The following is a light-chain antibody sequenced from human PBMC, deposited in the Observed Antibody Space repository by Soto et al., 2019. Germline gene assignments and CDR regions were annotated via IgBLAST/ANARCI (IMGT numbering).Light chain of an antibody. J-gene: IGKJ2*01. CDR1: QTVSNN. CDR3: QQYNNWPHT. Sequence: EVVVTQAPSTLSLSLGQRATLSCRTSQTVSNNLAWYRQKPGQAPSLLIYGISTRATGLPARFSGAGSGTEFTLTISSLQSEDSAVYYCQQYNNWPHTFGQGTKLEIK. CDR2: GIS. V-gene: IGKV3-15*01.